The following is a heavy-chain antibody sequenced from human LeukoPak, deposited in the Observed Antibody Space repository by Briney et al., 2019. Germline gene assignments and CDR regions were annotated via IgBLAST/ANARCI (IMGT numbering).Heavy chain of an antibody. CDR3: VSRYCSGGSCYRDDAFDI. J-gene: IGHJ3*02. CDR1: GFTFSSYG. CDR2: IWYDGSNK. Sequence: GGSLRLSCAASGFTFSSYGMHWVRQAPGKGLEWVAVIWYDGSNKYYADSVKGRFTISRDNSKNTLYLQMNSLRAEDTAVYYCVSRYCSGGSCYRDDAFDIWGQGTMVTVSS. V-gene: IGHV3-33*01. D-gene: IGHD2-15*01.